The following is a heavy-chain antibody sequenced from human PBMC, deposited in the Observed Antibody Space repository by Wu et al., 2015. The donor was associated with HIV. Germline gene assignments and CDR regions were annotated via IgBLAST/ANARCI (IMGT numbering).Heavy chain of an antibody. CDR3: ATTFRDQLLSHGRTTGGLLAFDI. D-gene: IGHD1-1*01. CDR2: IIPFFGIT. J-gene: IGHJ3*02. CDR1: GGTFSNYA. V-gene: IGHV1-69*05. Sequence: QVQLVQSGAEVKKPGSSVKVSCQASGGTFSNYAISWVRQAPGQGLEWMGGIIPFFGITNYAQKFQGRVTITMDDSTSTAYMQLNSLTSDDTAVFYCATTFRDQLLSHGRTTGGLLAFDIWGQGTVVTVSS.